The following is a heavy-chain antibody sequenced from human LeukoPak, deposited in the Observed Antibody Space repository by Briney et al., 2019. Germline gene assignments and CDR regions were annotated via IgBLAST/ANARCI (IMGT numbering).Heavy chain of an antibody. CDR2: ISGSGGST. CDR3: CKGRIPPPEPETYYDFWSGYYPAVAWFDP. J-gene: IGHJ5*02. CDR1: GFTFSTYG. D-gene: IGHD3-3*01. Sequence: GGSLRLSCAASGFTFSTYGMTWVRQAPGKGLEWVSAISGSGGSTYYADSVKGRFTISRDNSKNTLYLQMDNLRADDTAVYYCCKGRIPPPEPETYYDFWSGYYPAVAWFDPWGQGTLVTVSS. V-gene: IGHV3-23*01.